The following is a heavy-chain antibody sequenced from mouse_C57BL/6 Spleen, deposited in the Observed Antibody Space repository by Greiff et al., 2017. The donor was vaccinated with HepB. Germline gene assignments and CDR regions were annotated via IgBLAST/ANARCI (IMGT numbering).Heavy chain of an antibody. CDR3: ARSFGYDYDAWFAY. Sequence: QVQLQQSGAELVKPGASVKLSCKASGYTFTSYWMHWVKQRPGQGLEWIGMIHPNSGSTNYNEKFKSKATLTVDKSSSTAYMQLSSLTSEDSAVYYCARSFGYDYDAWFAYWGQGTLVTVSA. CDR2: IHPNSGST. J-gene: IGHJ3*01. V-gene: IGHV1-64*01. CDR1: GYTFTSYW. D-gene: IGHD2-4*01.